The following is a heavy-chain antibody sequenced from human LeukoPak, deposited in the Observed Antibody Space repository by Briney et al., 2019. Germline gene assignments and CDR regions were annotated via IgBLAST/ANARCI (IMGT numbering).Heavy chain of an antibody. J-gene: IGHJ1*01. CDR3: ARVLAAAGKDNPEYFHH. V-gene: IGHV1-69*05. CDR1: GGTFSSYA. CDR2: IIPIFGTA. D-gene: IGHD6-13*01. Sequence: GASVKVSCKASGGTFSSYAISWVRQAPGQGLEWMGGIIPIFGTANYAQKFQGRVTITRDTSASTAYMELSSLRSDDTAVYYCARVLAAAGKDNPEYFHHWGQGTLVTVSS.